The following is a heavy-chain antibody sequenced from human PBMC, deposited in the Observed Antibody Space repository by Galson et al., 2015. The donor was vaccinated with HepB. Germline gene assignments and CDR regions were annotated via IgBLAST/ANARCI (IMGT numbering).Heavy chain of an antibody. CDR2: ISYDGSNK. CDR3: ARDRDTAMDRSTGYFDY. J-gene: IGHJ4*02. V-gene: IGHV3-30*03. Sequence: SLRLSCAASGFTFSHYGMHWVRQAPGKGLKWVAVISYDGSNKHYADSVKGRFTIFRDKSKSTLYLQMNSLRIEDTSVYYCARDRDTAMDRSTGYFDYWGQGTLVTVSS. D-gene: IGHD5-18*01. CDR1: GFTFSHYG.